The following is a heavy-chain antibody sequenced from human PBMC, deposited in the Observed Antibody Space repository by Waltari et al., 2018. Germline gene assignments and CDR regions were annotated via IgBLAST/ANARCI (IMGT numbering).Heavy chain of an antibody. CDR2: IYHSGST. V-gene: IGHV4-38-2*01. CDR1: GYSISSGYY. CDR3: ARNPIAAAGYLDY. J-gene: IGHJ4*02. Sequence: QVQLQESGPGLVKPSETLSLTCAVSGYSISSGYYWSWNRQPPGKGLEWIGSIYHSGSTYYNPSLKSRVTISVDTSKNQFSLKLSSVTAADTAVYYCARNPIAAAGYLDYWGQGTLVTVSS. D-gene: IGHD6-13*01.